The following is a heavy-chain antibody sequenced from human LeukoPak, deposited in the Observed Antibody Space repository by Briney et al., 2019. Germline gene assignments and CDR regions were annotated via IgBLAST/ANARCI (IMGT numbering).Heavy chain of an antibody. CDR1: GYTFTNYG. V-gene: IGHV1-18*01. Sequence: ASVKVSCKASGYTFTNYGISWVRQAPGQGLEWMGWISTYNGNTDYAQKFQGRVTMTTDTSTSTAHMELRSLRSDDTAAYYCARGYTTGRTLIGYWGQGTLVTVSS. CDR3: ARGYTTGRTLIGY. CDR2: ISTYNGNT. J-gene: IGHJ4*02. D-gene: IGHD5-12*01.